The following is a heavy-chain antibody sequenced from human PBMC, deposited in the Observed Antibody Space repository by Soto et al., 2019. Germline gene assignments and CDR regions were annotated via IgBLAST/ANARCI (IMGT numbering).Heavy chain of an antibody. J-gene: IGHJ6*02. CDR1: GYSFTSYW. D-gene: IGHD4-17*01. V-gene: IGHV5-51*01. Sequence: GESLKISCQGSGYSFTSYWIGWVRQMPGKGLEWMGIIYPGDSDTRYSPSFQGQVTISADKSISTAYLQWSSLKASDTAMYYCARRRVTTNYYYGMDVWGQGTTVTVSS. CDR3: ARRRVTTNYYYGMDV. CDR2: IYPGDSDT.